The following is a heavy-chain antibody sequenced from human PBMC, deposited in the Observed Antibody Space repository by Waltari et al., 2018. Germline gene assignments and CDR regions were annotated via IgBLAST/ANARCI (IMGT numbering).Heavy chain of an antibody. J-gene: IGHJ3*02. CDR2: IMTEGREE. CDR1: GFTLSNYW. CDR3: VRDQWFAFDI. D-gene: IGHD3-22*01. Sequence: EVQLVESGGGLVQPGGSLSLSGAASGFTLSNYWMSWVRQAPGKGPEWVANIMTEGREEYYVYSVRGRFTISRDNAKNSLYLQMNSLRPEDTAVYYCVRDQWFAFDIWGQGTMVTVSS. V-gene: IGHV3-7*01.